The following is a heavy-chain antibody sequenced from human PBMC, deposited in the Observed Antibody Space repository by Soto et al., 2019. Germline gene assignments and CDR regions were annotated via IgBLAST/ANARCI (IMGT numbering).Heavy chain of an antibody. V-gene: IGHV3-33*01. CDR3: ARDISKATRYYFDY. CDR1: GFTFSSYG. D-gene: IGHD1-20*01. CDR2: IWYDGSNK. Sequence: QVQLVESGGGVVQPGRSLRLSCAASGFTFSSYGMHWVRQAPGKGLEWVAVIWYDGSNKYYADSVKGRFTISRDNSKNTLYLQMNSLRAEDTAVYYCARDISKATRYYFDYWGQGTLVTVSS. J-gene: IGHJ4*02.